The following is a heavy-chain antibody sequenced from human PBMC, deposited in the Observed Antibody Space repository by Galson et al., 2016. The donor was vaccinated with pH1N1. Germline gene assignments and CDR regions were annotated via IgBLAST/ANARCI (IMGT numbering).Heavy chain of an antibody. D-gene: IGHD5-12*01. Sequence: LSLTCTVSGDSISNYYWSWIRQPAGKGLEWIGRIYVSGTTNYNPSLKSRVTISIDTSKNQFSLNLNSVTAADTAVYYCARVLLEGLYGHSSGVFDYWGQGTLVTVSS. J-gene: IGHJ4*02. V-gene: IGHV4-4*07. CDR3: ARVLLEGLYGHSSGVFDY. CDR2: IYVSGTT. CDR1: GDSISNYY.